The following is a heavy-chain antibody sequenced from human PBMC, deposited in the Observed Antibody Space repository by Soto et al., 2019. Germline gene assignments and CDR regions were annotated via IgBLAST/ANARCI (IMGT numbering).Heavy chain of an antibody. Sequence: QVQLVQSGAEVKKPGASVKVSCKASGYTFTGYYMHWVRQAPGQGLEWMGWINPNSGGTNYAQKFQGWVTMIRDMSISTAYMELSRLRSDDTAVYYCARSRYYYDSSGYYPTFDYWGQGALVTVSS. V-gene: IGHV1-2*04. J-gene: IGHJ4*02. CDR1: GYTFTGYY. CDR3: ARSRYYYDSSGYYPTFDY. CDR2: INPNSGGT. D-gene: IGHD3-22*01.